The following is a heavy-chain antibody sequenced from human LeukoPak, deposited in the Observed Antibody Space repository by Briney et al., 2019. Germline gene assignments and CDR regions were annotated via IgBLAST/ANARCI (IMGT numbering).Heavy chain of an antibody. J-gene: IGHJ4*02. Sequence: PGGSLRLSCAASGFTLDDYAMHWVRQAPGKGLEWVSGISWNSGSIGYADSVKGRFTISRDNAKNSLYLQMNSLRAEDTALYYCAKDIGSGSYFSFDYWGQGTLVTVSS. CDR3: AKDIGSGSYFSFDY. CDR2: ISWNSGSI. D-gene: IGHD1-26*01. V-gene: IGHV3-9*01. CDR1: GFTLDDYA.